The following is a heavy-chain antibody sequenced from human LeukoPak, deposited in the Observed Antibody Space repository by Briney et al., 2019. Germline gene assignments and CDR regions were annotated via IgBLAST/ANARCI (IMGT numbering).Heavy chain of an antibody. CDR2: IIPILGIA. Sequence: ASVKVSCKASGGTFSSYAISWVRQAPGQGLEWMGRIIPILGIANYAQKFQGRVTITADKSTSTAYMELSSLRSEDTAVYYCARHWSGYSSTPPFDYWGQGTLVTVSS. D-gene: IGHD3-3*01. CDR1: GGTFSSYA. V-gene: IGHV1-69*04. J-gene: IGHJ4*02. CDR3: ARHWSGYSSTPPFDY.